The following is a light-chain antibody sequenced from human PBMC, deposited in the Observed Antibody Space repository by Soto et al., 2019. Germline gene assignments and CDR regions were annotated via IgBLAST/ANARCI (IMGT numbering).Light chain of an antibody. CDR1: QSVLYSSNNKNY. J-gene: IGKJ4*01. CDR2: WAS. Sequence: DIVMTQSPDSLAVSLGERATINCKSSQSVLYSSNNKNYLTWYQQKPGQPPKLPIYWASTRESGVPDRFSGSGSVTDFTLTISSLQAQYVAVYYCQQYYSTPLTFGGGTKVEIK. CDR3: QQYYSTPLT. V-gene: IGKV4-1*01.